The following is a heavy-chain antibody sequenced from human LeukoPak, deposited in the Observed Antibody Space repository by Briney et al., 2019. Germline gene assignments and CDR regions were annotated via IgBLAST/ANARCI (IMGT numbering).Heavy chain of an antibody. CDR1: GFIFSTYG. CDR3: ARDQGDSSGYYLYYFDY. V-gene: IGHV3-30*03. Sequence: GGSLRLSCAASGFIFSTYGMHWVRQAPGKGLEWVAVISYDGSNKYYADSVKGRFTISRDNSKNTLYLQMNSLRAEDTAVYYCARDQGDSSGYYLYYFDYWGQGTLVTVSS. J-gene: IGHJ4*02. CDR2: ISYDGSNK. D-gene: IGHD3-22*01.